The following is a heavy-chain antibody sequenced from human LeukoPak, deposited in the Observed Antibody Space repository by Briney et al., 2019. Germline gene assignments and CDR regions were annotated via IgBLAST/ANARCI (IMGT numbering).Heavy chain of an antibody. J-gene: IGHJ4*02. V-gene: IGHV1-46*01. Sequence: GASVKVSCKASGYTFTSYYMHWVRQAPGQGLEWMGIINPSGGSTSYAQKFQGRVTMTRDTSTSTVYMELSSLRSEDTAMYYCAREGPEAPNGIYYFGYWGQGTLVTVSS. CDR3: AREGPEAPNGIYYFGY. CDR2: INPSGGST. CDR1: GYTFTSYY. D-gene: IGHD2-8*01.